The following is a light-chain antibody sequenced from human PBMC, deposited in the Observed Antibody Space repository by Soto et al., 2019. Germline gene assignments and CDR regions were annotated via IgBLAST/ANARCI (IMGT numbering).Light chain of an antibody. CDR3: EHSANWPLT. J-gene: IGKJ4*01. Sequence: IVLTPSARTLSLSPGETATLSCRGSQSVSSYLAWYQQKRRQAARNLLYDAYSRATGIPARFSGSGAGTDFTLTIISLQPEDVAVYYCEHSANWPLTFGEGSKV. CDR1: QSVSSY. CDR2: DAY. V-gene: IGKV3-11*01.